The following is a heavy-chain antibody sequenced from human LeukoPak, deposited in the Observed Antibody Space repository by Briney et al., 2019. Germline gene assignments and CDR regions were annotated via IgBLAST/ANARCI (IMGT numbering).Heavy chain of an antibody. V-gene: IGHV3-21*01. CDR2: ISSSSSYI. CDR1: GFTFSSYS. J-gene: IGHJ3*02. Sequence: GRSLRLSCAASGFTFSSYSMNWVRQAPGKGLEWVSSISSSSSYIYYADSVKGRFTISRDNAKNSLYLQMNSLRAEDTAVYYCARDRRAVADAFDIWGQGTMVTVSS. D-gene: IGHD6-19*01. CDR3: ARDRRAVADAFDI.